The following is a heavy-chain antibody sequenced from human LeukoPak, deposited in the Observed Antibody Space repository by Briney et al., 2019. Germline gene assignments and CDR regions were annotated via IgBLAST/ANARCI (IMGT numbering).Heavy chain of an antibody. D-gene: IGHD3-10*01. CDR3: ARRFGEI. Sequence: ASVKVSCKASGYTFTGYSIHWVRQAPGQGLEWMGYIIPGSGSTNYAETFQGRVTMTRDTSISTAYMELSSLTSDDTAVYYCARRFGEIWGQGTLDTVSS. J-gene: IGHJ4*02. CDR2: IIPGSGST. CDR1: GYTFTGYS. V-gene: IGHV1-2*02.